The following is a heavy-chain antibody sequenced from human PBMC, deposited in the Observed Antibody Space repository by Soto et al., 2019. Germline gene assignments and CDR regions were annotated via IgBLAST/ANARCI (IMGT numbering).Heavy chain of an antibody. CDR3: ASHARLGVASSRYYFHY. J-gene: IGHJ4*02. Sequence: PSETLSLTCTVSGGSISSYYWSWIRQPPGKGQEWIGYIYYSGSTNYNPSLKSRVTISVDTSKNQFSLKLSSVTAADTAVHYCASHARLGVASSRYYFHYWGQGTVVTASS. V-gene: IGHV4-59*08. CDR2: IYYSGST. D-gene: IGHD3-16*01. CDR1: GGSISSYY.